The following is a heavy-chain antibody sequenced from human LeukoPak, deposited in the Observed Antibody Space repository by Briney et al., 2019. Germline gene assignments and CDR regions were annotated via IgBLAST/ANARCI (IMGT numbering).Heavy chain of an antibody. CDR3: ARSPYGGYGDN. D-gene: IGHD4-17*01. CDR2: INSDGGST. V-gene: IGHV3-74*01. CDR1: GFTFRSYG. Sequence: GGSLRLSCAASGFTFRSYGMHWVRQPPGKGLVWVSRINSDGGSTTYADSVKGRFTISRDNARNTLYLQMNSLRAEDTAVYYCARSPYGGYGDNWGQGTLVTVSS. J-gene: IGHJ4*02.